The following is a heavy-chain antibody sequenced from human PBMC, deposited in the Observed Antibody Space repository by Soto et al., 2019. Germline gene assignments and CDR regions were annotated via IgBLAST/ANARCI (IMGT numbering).Heavy chain of an antibody. Sequence: ASVKVSCKASGYTFTSYGISWVRQAPGQGLEWMGWISAYNGNTNYAQKLQGRATMTTDTSTSTAYMELRSLRSDDTAVYYCARVPSGSIAARSRGAFDIWGQGTMVTVSS. V-gene: IGHV1-18*01. D-gene: IGHD6-6*01. CDR3: ARVPSGSIAARSRGAFDI. CDR2: ISAYNGNT. J-gene: IGHJ3*02. CDR1: GYTFTSYG.